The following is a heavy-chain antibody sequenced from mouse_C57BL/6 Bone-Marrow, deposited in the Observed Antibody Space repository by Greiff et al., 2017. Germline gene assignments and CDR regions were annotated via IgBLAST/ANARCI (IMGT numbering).Heavy chain of an antibody. CDR3: TSAFYYGSLYYYAMDY. D-gene: IGHD1-1*01. CDR1: GYTFTDYE. J-gene: IGHJ4*01. Sequence: VQLVESGAELVRPGASVTLSCKASGYTFTDYEMHWVKQTPVHGLEWIGAIDPETGGTAYNQKFKGKAILTADKSSSTAYMELRSLTSEDSAVYYCTSAFYYGSLYYYAMDYWGQGTSVTVSS. V-gene: IGHV1-15*01. CDR2: IDPETGGT.